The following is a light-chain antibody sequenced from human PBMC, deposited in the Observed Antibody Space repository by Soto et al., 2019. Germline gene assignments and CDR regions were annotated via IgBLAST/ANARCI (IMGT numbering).Light chain of an antibody. CDR2: GAS. CDR1: QSIGRY. J-gene: IGKJ1*01. CDR3: QQRYTTPRT. Sequence: DIQMTQSPSSLSASVGDRVTITCRASQSIGRYLNWYQQKPGTAPKLLIYGASSLQSGVPLRFSGSGSGTHFTLTISSLQPEDFATFYCQQRYTTPRTFGQGTKVEIK. V-gene: IGKV1-39*01.